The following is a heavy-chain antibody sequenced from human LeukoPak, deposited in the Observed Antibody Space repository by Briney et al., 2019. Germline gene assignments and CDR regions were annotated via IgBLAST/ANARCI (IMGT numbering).Heavy chain of an antibody. Sequence: SETLSLTCTVSGGSISSYYWSWIRQPAGKGLEWIGRIYTSGSTNYNPSLKSRVTMSVDTSKNQFSLKLSSVTAADTAVYYCARSNRWDSSGYIKTYYYYMDVWGKGTTVTVSS. J-gene: IGHJ6*03. D-gene: IGHD3-22*01. CDR2: IYTSGST. CDR3: ARSNRWDSSGYIKTYYYYMDV. CDR1: GGSISSYY. V-gene: IGHV4-4*07.